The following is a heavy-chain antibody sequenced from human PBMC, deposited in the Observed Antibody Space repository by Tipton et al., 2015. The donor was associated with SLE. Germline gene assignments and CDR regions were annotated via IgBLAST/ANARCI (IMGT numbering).Heavy chain of an antibody. Sequence: TLSLTCTVSGGSISSHYWSWIRQPAGKGLEWIGYIYTSGSTYYNPSLKSRVTISVDTSKNQFSLKLSSVTAADTAVYYCARDDVRTVTRRGFDYWGQGTLVTVSS. D-gene: IGHD4-11*01. CDR3: ARDDVRTVTRRGFDY. J-gene: IGHJ4*02. V-gene: IGHV4-4*09. CDR1: GGSISSHY. CDR2: IYTSGST.